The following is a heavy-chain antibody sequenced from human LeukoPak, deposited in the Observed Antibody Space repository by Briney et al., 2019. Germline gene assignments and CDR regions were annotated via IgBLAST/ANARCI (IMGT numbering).Heavy chain of an antibody. Sequence: GGSLRLSCAASGFSVGNNYVTWVRQPPGKGLEWASVIYSGGDTYYADSVKGRFTISRDNSKNMLYLQMNSLRVEDTAVYYCTDAVAGWGQGTLVTVS. V-gene: IGHV3-53*05. CDR3: TDAVAG. J-gene: IGHJ4*02. CDR2: IYSGGDT. CDR1: GFSVGNNY. D-gene: IGHD4-23*01.